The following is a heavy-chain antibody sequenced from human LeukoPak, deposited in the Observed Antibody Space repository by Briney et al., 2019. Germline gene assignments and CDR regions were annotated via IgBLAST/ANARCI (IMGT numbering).Heavy chain of an antibody. D-gene: IGHD2-15*01. J-gene: IGHJ6*03. Sequence: GGSLRLSCAASGFTFSTYGMSWVRQAPGKGLEWVSAVSSTGGTTYYADSVKGRFTISGDNSKNTLFLQINSLRAEDTAVYYCAKNGDRGAFCSGGTCYPYYYYYMDVWGKGTTVTISS. CDR1: GFTFSTYG. CDR3: AKNGDRGAFCSGGTCYPYYYYYMDV. V-gene: IGHV3-23*01. CDR2: VSSTGGTT.